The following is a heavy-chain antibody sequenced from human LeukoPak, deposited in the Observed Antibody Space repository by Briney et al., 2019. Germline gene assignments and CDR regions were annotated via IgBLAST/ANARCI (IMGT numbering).Heavy chain of an antibody. CDR1: GFTFSSYA. J-gene: IGHJ3*02. CDR3: AKLTGYSYGKNAFDI. Sequence: GGSLRLSCAASGFTFSSYAMRWVRQAPGKGLEWVSAISGSGGSTYYADSVKGRFTISRDNSKNTLYLKMNSLRAEDTAVYYCAKLTGYSYGKNAFDIWGQGTMVTVSS. CDR2: ISGSGGST. V-gene: IGHV3-23*01. D-gene: IGHD5-18*01.